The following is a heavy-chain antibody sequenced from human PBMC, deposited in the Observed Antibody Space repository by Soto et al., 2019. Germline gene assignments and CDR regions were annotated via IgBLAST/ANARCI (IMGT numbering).Heavy chain of an antibody. D-gene: IGHD5-12*01. CDR3: VREAPIGSVFSGYDAIDS. J-gene: IGHJ4*02. CDR2: IIPIFGTG. CDR1: GGTFSTST. Sequence: QVQLEQSGTEVKKPGSSVKVSCKASGGTFSTSTFTWVRQAPGQGLEWMGRIIPIFGTGDYAPKFQGRVLITAEKSTSTVYMELSGLKAEDTAVFFCVREAPIGSVFSGYDAIDSWGQGTLVTVSS. V-gene: IGHV1-69*08.